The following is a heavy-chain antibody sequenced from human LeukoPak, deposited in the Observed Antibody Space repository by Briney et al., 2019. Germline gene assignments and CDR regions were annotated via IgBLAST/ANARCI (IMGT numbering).Heavy chain of an antibody. CDR2: IYSGGST. D-gene: IGHD6-13*01. CDR3: AREERYSSSWYWAFDY. V-gene: IGHV3-53*01. J-gene: IGHJ4*02. Sequence: PGGSLRLSCAASAFGFNTYAMSWVRQAPGKGLEWVSVIYSGGSTYYADSVKGRFTISRDNSKNTLYLQMNSLRAEDTAVYYCAREERYSSSWYWAFDYWGQGTLVTVSS. CDR1: AFGFNTYA.